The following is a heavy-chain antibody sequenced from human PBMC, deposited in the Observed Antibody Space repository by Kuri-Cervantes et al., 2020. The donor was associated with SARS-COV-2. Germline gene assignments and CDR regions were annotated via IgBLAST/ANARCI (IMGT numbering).Heavy chain of an antibody. J-gene: IGHJ3*02. Sequence: GALRLSCSVCGGCISRYYWIWIRQPPGKGLVWIGYIYYSGSTNYNPSLKSRVTISVDKSKNQFTLKLSSVTAAAPAVYYCARDLTGGDDAFDIWGQGTMVTVSS. CDR1: GGCISRYY. CDR3: ARDLTGGDDAFDI. V-gene: IGHV4-59*12. CDR2: IYYSGST. D-gene: IGHD7-27*01.